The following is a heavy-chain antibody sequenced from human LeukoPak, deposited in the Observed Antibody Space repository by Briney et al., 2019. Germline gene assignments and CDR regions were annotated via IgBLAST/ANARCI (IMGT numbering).Heavy chain of an antibody. D-gene: IGHD6-19*01. Sequence: SETLSLTCTVSGGSISTYYWSWIRQPPGKGLEWIGYIYYSGSTNYNPSLKSRVTISVDTSKNQFSLKLSSLTAADTAVYYCARDLGIGVSYFDYWGQGALVTVSS. J-gene: IGHJ4*02. CDR2: IYYSGST. V-gene: IGHV4-59*01. CDR3: ARDLGIGVSYFDY. CDR1: GGSISTYY.